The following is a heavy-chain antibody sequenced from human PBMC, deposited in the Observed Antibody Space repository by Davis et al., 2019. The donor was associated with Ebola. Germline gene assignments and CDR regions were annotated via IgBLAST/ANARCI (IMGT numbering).Heavy chain of an antibody. D-gene: IGHD2-15*01. V-gene: IGHV5-51*01. CDR2: IYPGDSDT. Sequence: GGSLRLSCKASGYRFTNYWIGWVRQMPGRGLQWMGIIYPGDSDTTYSPSFQGQITISADRSISTAYLQWSSLKASDTAIYYCARRGYCSGNRCPWGWFDPWGQGTLVTVSS. CDR3: ARRGYCSGNRCPWGWFDP. J-gene: IGHJ5*02. CDR1: GYRFTNYW.